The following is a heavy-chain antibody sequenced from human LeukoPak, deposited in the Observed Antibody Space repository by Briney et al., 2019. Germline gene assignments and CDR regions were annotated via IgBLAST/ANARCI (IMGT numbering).Heavy chain of an antibody. CDR2: ISGSGDST. V-gene: IGHV3-23*01. J-gene: IGHJ4*02. CDR1: GFTFSSYG. D-gene: IGHD6-19*01. Sequence: GGSLRLSCAASGFTFSSYGMHWVRQAPGKGLEWVSAISGSGDSTHYADSVKGRFTISRDNSNSMLYLQMNSLRAEDTATYYCAARPTSAPVAPSDFWGQGTLVTVSS. CDR3: AARPTSAPVAPSDF.